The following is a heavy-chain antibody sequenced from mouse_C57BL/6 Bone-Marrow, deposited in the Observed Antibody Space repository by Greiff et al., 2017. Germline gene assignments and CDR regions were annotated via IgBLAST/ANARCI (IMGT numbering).Heavy chain of an antibody. D-gene: IGHD2-1*01. Sequence: VKLQQPGAELVKPGASVKLSCKASGYTFTSYWMQWVKQRPGQGLEWIGEIDPSDSYTNYNQKFKGKATLTVDTSSSTAYMQLSSLTSEDSAVYYCARPLIYYGDAMDYWGQGTSVTVSS. CDR2: IDPSDSYT. CDR3: ARPLIYYGDAMDY. J-gene: IGHJ4*01. CDR1: GYTFTSYW. V-gene: IGHV1-50*01.